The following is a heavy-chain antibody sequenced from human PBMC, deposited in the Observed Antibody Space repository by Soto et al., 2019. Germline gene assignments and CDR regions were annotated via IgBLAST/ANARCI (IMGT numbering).Heavy chain of an antibody. CDR2: ISGRGGTR. CDR3: AKDPYPVVVVPAANGMDV. J-gene: IGHJ6*02. V-gene: IGHV3-23*01. D-gene: IGHD2-2*01. Sequence: PGGSLRLSCEASGFSFGSYSMNWVRQAPGKGLEWVSFISGRGGTRYYADSVKGRFTISRDNSKGILYLQMNSLRADDTAVYYCAKDPYPVVVVPAANGMDVWGQGTTVTVSS. CDR1: GFSFGSYS.